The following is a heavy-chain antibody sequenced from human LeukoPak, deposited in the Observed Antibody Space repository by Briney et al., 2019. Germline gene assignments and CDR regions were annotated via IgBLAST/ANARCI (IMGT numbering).Heavy chain of an antibody. J-gene: IGHJ3*02. CDR1: GGTFSSYA. CDR3: ARPGYSSSWTEGPDAFDI. D-gene: IGHD6-13*01. CDR2: IIPIFGTA. V-gene: IGHV1-69*13. Sequence: GASVKVSCKASGGTFSSYAISWVRQAPGQGLEWMGGIIPIFGTANYAQKFQGRVTITADESTSTAYMELSSLRSEDTVVYYCARPGYSSSWTEGPDAFDIWGQGTMVTVSS.